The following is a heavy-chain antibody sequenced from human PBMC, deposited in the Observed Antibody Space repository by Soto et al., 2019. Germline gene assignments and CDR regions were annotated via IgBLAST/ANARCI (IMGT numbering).Heavy chain of an antibody. D-gene: IGHD4-17*01. CDR3: ARVWATVTTNAYYYYYGMDV. CDR1: GGSISSSSYY. J-gene: IGHJ6*02. Sequence: SSETLSLTCTVSGGSISSSSYYWGWIRQPPGKGLEWIGSIYYSGSTNYNPSLKSRVTISVDTSKNQFSLKLSSVTAADTAVYYCARVWATVTTNAYYYYYGMDVWGQGTTVTVSS. V-gene: IGHV4-39*07. CDR2: IYYSGST.